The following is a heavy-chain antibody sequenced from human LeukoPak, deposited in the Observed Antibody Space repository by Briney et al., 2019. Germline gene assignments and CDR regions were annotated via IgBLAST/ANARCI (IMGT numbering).Heavy chain of an antibody. V-gene: IGHV4-34*01. J-gene: IGHJ4*02. D-gene: IGHD3-22*01. CDR2: INHSGST. CDR3: ARGPRTMTRRGYFDY. Sequence: SETLSLTCAVYGGSFSGYYWSWIRQPPGKGLEWIGEINHSGSTNYNPSLKSRVTISVDTSKNQFSLKLSSVTAADTAVYYCARGPRTMTRRGYFDYWGQGTLVTVSS. CDR1: GGSFSGYY.